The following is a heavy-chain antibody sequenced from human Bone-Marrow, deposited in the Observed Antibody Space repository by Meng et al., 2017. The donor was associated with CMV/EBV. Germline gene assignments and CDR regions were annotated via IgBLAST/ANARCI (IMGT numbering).Heavy chain of an antibody. CDR2: ISSSGSTI. J-gene: IGHJ6*02. V-gene: IGHV3-48*03. Sequence: GGSLRLSCAASGFTFSSYEMNWVRQAPGKGLEWVSYISSSGSTIYYADSVKGRFTISRDNAKNSLYLQMDSLRVEDTAVYYCATHDFWTGYYYYYDLDVWGQGTTVTVSS. CDR1: GFTFSSYE. D-gene: IGHD3/OR15-3a*01. CDR3: ATHDFWTGYYYYYDLDV.